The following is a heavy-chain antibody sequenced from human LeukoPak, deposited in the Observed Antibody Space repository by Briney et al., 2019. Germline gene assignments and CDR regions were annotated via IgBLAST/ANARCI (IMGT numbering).Heavy chain of an antibody. CDR2: IIPIFGTA. CDR1: GGTFSSYA. V-gene: IGHV1-69*06. CDR3: ASSSGSSGSSDAFDI. J-gene: IGHJ3*02. Sequence: LVKVSCKASGGTFSSYAISWVRQAPGQGLEWMGGIIPIFGTANYAQKFQGRVTITADKSTSTAYMELSSLRSEDTAVYYCASSSGSSGSSDAFDIWGQGTMVTVSS. D-gene: IGHD3-22*01.